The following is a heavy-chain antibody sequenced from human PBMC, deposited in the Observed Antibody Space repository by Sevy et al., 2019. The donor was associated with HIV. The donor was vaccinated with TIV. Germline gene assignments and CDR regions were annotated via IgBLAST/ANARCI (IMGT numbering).Heavy chain of an antibody. V-gene: IGHV3-73*01. CDR3: TGQGVIVLVPAAISGAFDI. CDR2: IRSKANSYAT. J-gene: IGHJ3*02. CDR1: GFTFSGSA. Sequence: GGSLRLSCAASGFTFSGSAMHWVRQASGKGLEWVGRIRSKANSYATAYSASGKGRFTIARDDPKNMAYLQMNSLKTVDTAMYYCTGQGVIVLVPAAISGAFDIWGQGTMVTVSS. D-gene: IGHD2-2*01.